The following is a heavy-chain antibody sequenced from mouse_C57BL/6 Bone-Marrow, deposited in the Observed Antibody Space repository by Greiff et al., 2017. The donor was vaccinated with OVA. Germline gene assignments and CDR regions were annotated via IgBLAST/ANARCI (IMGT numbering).Heavy chain of an antibody. Sequence: QVPLQQSGAELARPGASVKMSCKASGYTFTSYTMHWVKQRPGPGLEWLGYINPSSGYTKSNQKFKDKATLTADKSSRTAYMQLSGLTSDDSAVYYCARSGGKGGDYVDYWGQGTTLTGAS. V-gene: IGHV1-4*01. CDR2: INPSSGYT. D-gene: IGHD1-1*02. J-gene: IGHJ2*01. CDR3: ARSGGKGGDYVDY. CDR1: GYTFTSYT.